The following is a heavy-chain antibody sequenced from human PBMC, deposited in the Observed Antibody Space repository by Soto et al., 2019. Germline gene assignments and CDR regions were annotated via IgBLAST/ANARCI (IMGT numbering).Heavy chain of an antibody. Sequence: SETLSLTCAVSGGSISSGGYSWSWIRQPPGKGLEWIGYIYHSGSTYYNPSLKSRITISVDRSKNQFSLKLSSVTAAGTAVYYCARTPGEYYDFWSGPIVWGQGTLVTVSS. CDR1: GGSISSGGYS. V-gene: IGHV4-30-2*01. D-gene: IGHD3-3*01. CDR2: IYHSGST. J-gene: IGHJ4*02. CDR3: ARTPGEYYDFWSGPIV.